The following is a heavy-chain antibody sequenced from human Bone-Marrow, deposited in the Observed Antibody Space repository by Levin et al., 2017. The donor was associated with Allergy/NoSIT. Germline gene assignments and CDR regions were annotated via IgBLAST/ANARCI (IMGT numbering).Heavy chain of an antibody. D-gene: IGHD3-10*01. CDR2: IYDAGRT. CDR1: GFTVSGYY. CDR3: ARVRFPGYHGSGSYYNEYYFDS. V-gene: IGHV3-53*01. J-gene: IGHJ4*02. Sequence: GGSLRLSCAASGFTVSGYYLSWVRQAPGKGLEWVSTIYDAGRTYYADSVKGRFTITRDNSKDTLYLQMNSLRADDTAVYYCARVRFPGYHGSGSYYNEYYFDSWGQGTLVTVSS.